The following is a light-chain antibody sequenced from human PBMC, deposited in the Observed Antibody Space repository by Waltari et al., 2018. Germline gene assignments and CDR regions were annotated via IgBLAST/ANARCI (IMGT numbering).Light chain of an antibody. Sequence: QSALTQPASVSGPPGHSITLSCIGTSSDVGGYQYVSWYQQSPGKAPKLILYEVKNRPSGVSNRFSGSKSGNTASLTISGLQPEDEAAYFCDSYTSTSSLPYVFGTGTKVTVL. CDR1: SSDVGGYQY. CDR2: EVK. J-gene: IGLJ1*01. V-gene: IGLV2-14*01. CDR3: DSYTSTSSLPYV.